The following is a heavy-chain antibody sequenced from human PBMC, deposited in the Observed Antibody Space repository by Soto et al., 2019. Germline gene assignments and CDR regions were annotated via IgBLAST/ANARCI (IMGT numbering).Heavy chain of an antibody. V-gene: IGHV1-3*04. J-gene: IGHJ4*02. CDR2: INTDNGNT. Sequence: QVQLVQSGAEVKKPGASVRVSCKASGYNFASFVIHWVRQAPGQRLEWMGWINTDNGNTKYSQKFQGRVTITRDTSASTAYMELSSLISEDTAVYYCAREMPGYWTGPFDYWGQGTLVTVSS. CDR3: AREMPGYWTGPFDY. D-gene: IGHD6-13*01. CDR1: GYNFASFV.